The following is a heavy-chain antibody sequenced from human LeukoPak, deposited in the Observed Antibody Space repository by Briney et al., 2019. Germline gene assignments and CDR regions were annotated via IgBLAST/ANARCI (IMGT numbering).Heavy chain of an antibody. D-gene: IGHD6-19*01. J-gene: IGHJ4*01. CDR1: GFDFSSYA. V-gene: IGHV3-30*04. CDR3: ARGVGETLSGWTLDY. Sequence: PGRSLRLSCAASGFDFSSYAMHWVRQAPGKGLEWMAVIIYDGSNKNYADSVKGRFTISRDNSRNTLYTKMNSLRVEDTAVYYCARGVGETLSGWTLDYWGHGTLVAVSS. CDR2: IIYDGSNK.